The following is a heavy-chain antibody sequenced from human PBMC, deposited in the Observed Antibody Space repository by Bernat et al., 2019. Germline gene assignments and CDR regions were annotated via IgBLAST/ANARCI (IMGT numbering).Heavy chain of an antibody. D-gene: IGHD6-13*01. J-gene: IGHJ1*01. V-gene: IGHV3-30*09. CDR1: ESTFSSYT. Sequence: VQVVESGGGLVQPGGSLRLSCVDSESTFSSYTMHWVRQAPGRGLEWVAVISYDGSNENFADSVKGRFVISRVNRKKTLYLQLNSLRHDDTAVYYGAGEISTPDRNSSSWPLGCWGQGTLVTVSS. CDR2: ISYDGSNE. CDR3: AGEISTPDRNSSSWPLGC.